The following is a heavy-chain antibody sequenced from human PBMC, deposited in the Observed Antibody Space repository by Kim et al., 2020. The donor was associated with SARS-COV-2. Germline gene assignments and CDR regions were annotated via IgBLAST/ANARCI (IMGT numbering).Heavy chain of an antibody. V-gene: IGHV1-46*01. CDR3: ARSYDTAMAEDY. D-gene: IGHD5-18*01. Sequence: SYAQKFQGRVTMTRDTSTSTVYMELSSLRSEDTAVYYCARSYDTAMAEDYWGQGTLVTVSS. J-gene: IGHJ4*02.